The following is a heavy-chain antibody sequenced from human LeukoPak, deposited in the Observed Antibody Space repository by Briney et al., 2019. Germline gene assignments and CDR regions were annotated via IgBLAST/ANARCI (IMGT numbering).Heavy chain of an antibody. CDR3: AVMHRYYDGSGYWVQ. CDR2: ISTSGGTT. J-gene: IGHJ4*02. Sequence: GGSLRLSCAASGFTVSSNYMSWVRQAPGRGLEWDSGISTSGGTTSYAESVKGRFTVSRDNPRNTLYMEMNSLRDEDTAVYYCAVMHRYYDGSGYWVQWGQGTLVTVSS. CDR1: GFTVSSNY. V-gene: IGHV3-23*01. D-gene: IGHD3-22*01.